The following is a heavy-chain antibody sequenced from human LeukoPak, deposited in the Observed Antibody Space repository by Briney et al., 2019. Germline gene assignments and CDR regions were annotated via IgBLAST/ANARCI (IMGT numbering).Heavy chain of an antibody. CDR3: ARAVGELLIYGMDV. D-gene: IGHD3-10*01. CDR1: GYTFTSYD. J-gene: IGHJ6*02. Sequence: ASVKVSCKASGYTFTSYDINWMRQATGQGLEWMGWMSPNSGNTGYAQKFQGRVTITRDTSASTAYMELSSLRSEDTAVYYCARAVGELLIYGMDVWGQGTTVTVSS. CDR2: MSPNSGNT. V-gene: IGHV1-8*01.